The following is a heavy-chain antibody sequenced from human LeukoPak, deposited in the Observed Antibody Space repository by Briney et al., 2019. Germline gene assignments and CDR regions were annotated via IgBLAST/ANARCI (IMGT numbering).Heavy chain of an antibody. V-gene: IGHV4-34*01. D-gene: IGHD3-16*01. CDR3: ARGRGITFGGVSFFRKWFDP. CDR1: GGSFSGYY. J-gene: IGHJ5*02. Sequence: PSETLSLTRAVYGGSFSGYYWSWIRQPPGKGLEWIGEINHSGSTNYNPSLKSRVTISVDTSKNQFSLKLSSVTAADTAVYYCARGRGITFGGVSFFRKWFDPWGQGTLVTVSS. CDR2: INHSGST.